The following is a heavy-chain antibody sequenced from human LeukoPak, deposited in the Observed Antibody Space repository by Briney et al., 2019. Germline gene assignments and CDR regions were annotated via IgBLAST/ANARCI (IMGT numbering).Heavy chain of an antibody. J-gene: IGHJ3*02. D-gene: IGHD6-19*01. CDR3: ARGTLNQWLVPLRAFDI. V-gene: IGHV3-66*01. CDR2: IYSGGST. Sequence: VGSLRLSCAASGFTVSSNYMSWVRQAPGKGLEWVSLIYSGGSTYYADSVKGRFTISRDDSKNTLFLQMNSLRAEDTAVYYCARGTLNQWLVPLRAFDIWGQGTMVTVSS. CDR1: GFTVSSNY.